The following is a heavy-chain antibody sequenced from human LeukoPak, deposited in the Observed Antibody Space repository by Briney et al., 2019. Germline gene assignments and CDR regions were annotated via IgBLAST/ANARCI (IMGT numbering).Heavy chain of an antibody. CDR1: GFTFSSYA. CDR2: ISGSGSST. V-gene: IGHV3-23*01. CDR3: AKLDGIAVAGRRGRGIDY. Sequence: GGSLRLSCAASGFTFSSYAMSWVRQAPGKGLEWVSAISGSGSSTYYADSVKGRFTISRDNSKNTLYLQMNSLRAEDTAVYYCAKLDGIAVAGRRGRGIDYWGQGTLVTVSS. J-gene: IGHJ4*02. D-gene: IGHD6-19*01.